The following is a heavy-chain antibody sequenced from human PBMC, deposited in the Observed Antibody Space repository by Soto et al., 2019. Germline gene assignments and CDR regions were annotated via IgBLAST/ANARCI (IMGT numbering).Heavy chain of an antibody. Sequence: SETLSLTCTVSGGSISSGGYYWSWIRQHPGKGLEWIGYIYYSGSTYYNPSLKSRVTISVDTSKNQFSLKLSSVTAADTAVYYCARALSSGYYLGWLAPWGQGTLVTVSS. CDR3: ARALSSGYYLGWLAP. J-gene: IGHJ5*02. V-gene: IGHV4-31*03. D-gene: IGHD3-22*01. CDR2: IYYSGST. CDR1: GGSISSGGYY.